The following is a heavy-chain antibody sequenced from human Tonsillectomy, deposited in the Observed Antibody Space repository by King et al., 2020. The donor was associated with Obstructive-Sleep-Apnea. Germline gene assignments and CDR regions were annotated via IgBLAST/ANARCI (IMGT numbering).Heavy chain of an antibody. Sequence: VQLVESGAEVKKPGASVKVSCKASGYTFTSYDINWVRQATGQGLEWMGWMNPNSGNTGYAQKFQGRVTMTRNTSISTAYMELSSLRSEDTAVYYCAAGVGIVVVPAAIGFDPWGQGTLVTVSS. V-gene: IGHV1-8*01. J-gene: IGHJ5*02. CDR3: AAGVGIVVVPAAIGFDP. D-gene: IGHD2-2*01. CDR2: MNPNSGNT. CDR1: GYTFTSYD.